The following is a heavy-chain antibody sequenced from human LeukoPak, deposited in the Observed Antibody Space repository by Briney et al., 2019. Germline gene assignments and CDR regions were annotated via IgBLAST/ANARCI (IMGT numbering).Heavy chain of an antibody. J-gene: IGHJ4*02. CDR3: AKVLRSSGGSYPSRY. V-gene: IGHV1-8*01. Sequence: ASVKVSCKASGYTFTTYDINWVRQATGQGLEWMGWMNPNSGNTASAQKFPARVTITRNTSISTAYMQLSSLRSQDTAVYYFAKVLRSSGGSYPSRYWGQGTLVTVSS. CDR2: MNPNSGNT. D-gene: IGHD2-15*01. CDR1: GYTFTTYD.